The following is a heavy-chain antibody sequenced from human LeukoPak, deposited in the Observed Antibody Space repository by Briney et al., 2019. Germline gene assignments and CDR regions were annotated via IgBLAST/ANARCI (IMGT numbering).Heavy chain of an antibody. J-gene: IGHJ4*02. V-gene: IGHV3-7*01. D-gene: IGHD1-1*01. CDR3: ARGAGTGNYYAY. CDR1: RFTFTDYW. CDR2: INLDGSEK. Sequence: GGSLRLSCAASRFTFTDYWMTWVRQAPGKGLEWVANINLDGSEKWYVDSVRGRFTISRDNARNSLYLQMNGLRADDTAVYYCARGAGTGNYYAYWGQGTLVTVSS.